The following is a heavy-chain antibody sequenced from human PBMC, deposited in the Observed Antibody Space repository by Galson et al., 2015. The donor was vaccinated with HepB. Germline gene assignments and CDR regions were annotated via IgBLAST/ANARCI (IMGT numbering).Heavy chain of an antibody. CDR1: GGTFSSYA. CDR2: IIPILGIA. Sequence: SVKVSCKASGGTFSSYAISWVRQAPGQGLEWMGRIIPILGIANYAQKFQGRVTITADKSTSTAYMELSSLRSEDTAVYYCARSEQLVRTDAFDIWGQGTMVTVSS. CDR3: ARSEQLVRTDAFDI. D-gene: IGHD6-6*01. V-gene: IGHV1-69*04. J-gene: IGHJ3*02.